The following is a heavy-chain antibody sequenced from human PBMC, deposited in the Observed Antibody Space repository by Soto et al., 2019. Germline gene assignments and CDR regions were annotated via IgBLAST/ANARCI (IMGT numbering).Heavy chain of an antibody. CDR2: IKSKTDGGTT. CDR1: GFTFSNAW. CDR3: SYAGIFFYYYGMDV. J-gene: IGHJ6*02. D-gene: IGHD3-3*01. V-gene: IGHV3-15*07. Sequence: EVQLVESGGGLVKPGGSLRLSCAASGFTFSNAWMNWVRQAPGKGLEWVGRIKSKTDGGTTDYAAPVNGRFTISRDDSKNTLYLQMNSLKTEDTAVYYCSYAGIFFYYYGMDVWGQGTTVTVSS.